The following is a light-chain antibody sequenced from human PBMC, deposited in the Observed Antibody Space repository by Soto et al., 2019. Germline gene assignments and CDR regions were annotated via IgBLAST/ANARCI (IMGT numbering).Light chain of an antibody. CDR1: SSDVGAYNY. CDR3: SSYTSATTYV. CDR2: DVS. Sequence: QSALTQPASVSGSPGQSITISCTGTSSDVGAYNYDSWYQQHHPGEAPKLIIYDVSHWPSGVSNRFSGSKSGNTASLTISGLQTEDEADYYCSSYTSATTYVFGTGTQLTVL. J-gene: IGLJ1*01. V-gene: IGLV2-14*03.